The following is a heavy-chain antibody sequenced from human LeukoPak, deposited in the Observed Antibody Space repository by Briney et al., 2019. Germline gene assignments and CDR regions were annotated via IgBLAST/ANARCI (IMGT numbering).Heavy chain of an antibody. CDR2: IIPIFGTA. J-gene: IGHJ5*02. CDR3: ARGFYYYDSSGYLGYNWFDP. D-gene: IGHD3-22*01. CDR1: GGTFSSYA. Sequence: VASVKVSCKASGGTFSSYAISWVRQAPGQGLEWMGGIIPIFGTANYAQKFQGRVTITTDDSTSTAYMELSSLRSEDTAVYYCARGFYYYDSSGYLGYNWFDPWGQGTLVNVSS. V-gene: IGHV1-69*05.